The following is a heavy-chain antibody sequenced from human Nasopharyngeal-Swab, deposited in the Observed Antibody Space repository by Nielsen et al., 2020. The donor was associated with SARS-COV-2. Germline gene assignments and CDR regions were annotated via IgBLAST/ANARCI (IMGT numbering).Heavy chain of an antibody. CDR3: ARGPRVADYYYYYMDV. V-gene: IGHV4-34*01. D-gene: IGHD2-15*01. J-gene: IGHJ6*03. Sequence: RQAPGKGLEWIGEINHSGSTNYNPSLKSRVTISVDTSKNQFSLKLSSVTAADTAVYYCARGPRVADYYYYYMDVWGKGTTVTVS. CDR2: INHSGST.